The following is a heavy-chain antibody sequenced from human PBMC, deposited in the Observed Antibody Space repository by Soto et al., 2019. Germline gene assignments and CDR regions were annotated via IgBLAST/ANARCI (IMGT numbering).Heavy chain of an antibody. CDR3: AKYGYGSGSYDY. J-gene: IGHJ4*02. CDR2: ISGSGGST. Sequence: EVQLLESGGGLVQPGGSLRLSCAASGFTFSSYAMSWVRQAPGKGLEWVSAISGSGGSTYYADSVKGRFTISRDNSKNTLYLQMNSLRAEDTAVYYWAKYGYGSGSYDYWGQGTLVTVSS. CDR1: GFTFSSYA. D-gene: IGHD3-10*01. V-gene: IGHV3-23*01.